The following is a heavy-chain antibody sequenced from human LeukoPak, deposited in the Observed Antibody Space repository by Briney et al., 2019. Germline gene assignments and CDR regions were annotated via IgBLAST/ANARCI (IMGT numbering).Heavy chain of an antibody. J-gene: IGHJ6*03. CDR3: ARLSVIVGAALEYYYYYMDV. Sequence: SETLSLTCTVSGGSISSYYWSWIRQPPGKRLEWVGESNDSGGTNYNPSLKSRVTISADKSKNQVSLKLTSVTAADTAVYYCARLSVIVGAALEYYYYYMDVWGQGTTVTVSS. CDR2: SNDSGGT. D-gene: IGHD1-26*01. CDR1: GGSISSYY. V-gene: IGHV4-34*01.